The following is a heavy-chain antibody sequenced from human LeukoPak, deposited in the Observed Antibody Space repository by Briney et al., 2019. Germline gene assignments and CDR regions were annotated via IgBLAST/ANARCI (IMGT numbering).Heavy chain of an antibody. CDR3: AKDSNWNDDRDY. D-gene: IGHD1-20*01. CDR2: ISGGGGST. Sequence: GGSLRLSCAASGFTFSSYAMSWVRQAPGKGLEWVSAISGGGGSTYYADSVKGRFTISRDNSKNTLYLQMNSLRAEDTAVYYCAKDSNWNDDRDYWGQGTLVTVSS. CDR1: GFTFSSYA. V-gene: IGHV3-23*01. J-gene: IGHJ4*02.